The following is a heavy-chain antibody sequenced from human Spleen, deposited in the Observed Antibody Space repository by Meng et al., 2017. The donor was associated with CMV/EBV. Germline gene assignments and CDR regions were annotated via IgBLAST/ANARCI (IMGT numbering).Heavy chain of an antibody. CDR2: INSDGSNT. CDR1: GFTFSDYW. J-gene: IGHJ4*02. D-gene: IGHD2-2*01. CDR3: AKDWGYCSSTSCFFDY. V-gene: IGHV3-74*01. Sequence: GESLKISCAASGFTFSDYWMLWVRQGPGKGLVWVSRINSDGSNTSYADSVKGRFTMSKDNANNTLYLQMNSLRAEDTAVYYCAKDWGYCSSTSCFFDYWGQGTLVTVSS.